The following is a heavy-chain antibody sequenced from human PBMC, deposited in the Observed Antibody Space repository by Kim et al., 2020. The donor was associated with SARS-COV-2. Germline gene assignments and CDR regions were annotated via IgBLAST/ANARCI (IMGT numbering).Heavy chain of an antibody. CDR1: GGSISSGGYY. D-gene: IGHD3-22*01. V-gene: IGHV4-31*03. Sequence: SETLSLTCTVSGGSISSGGYYWSWIRQHPGKGLEWIGYIYYSGSTYYNPSLKSRGTISVDTSKNQFALKLSSVTAADTDVYYCARVRITMIVVVSAFDIWGQGTMVTLSS. CDR2: IYYSGST. CDR3: ARVRITMIVVVSAFDI. J-gene: IGHJ3*02.